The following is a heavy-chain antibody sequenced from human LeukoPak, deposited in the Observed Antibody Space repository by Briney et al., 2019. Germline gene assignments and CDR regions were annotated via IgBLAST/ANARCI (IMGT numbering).Heavy chain of an antibody. CDR3: AKDGIDSGDPNGFDP. V-gene: IGHV3-23*01. CDR2: ISGSSGST. CDR1: GFTFSIYA. J-gene: IGHJ5*02. D-gene: IGHD3-10*01. Sequence: PGGSLRLSCAASGFTFSIYAMSWVRQAPGMGLEWVSAISGSSGSTYYADSVKGRFTISRDSSKNMLYLQMNTLRAEDTAIYYCAKDGIDSGDPNGFDPWGQGALVTVSS.